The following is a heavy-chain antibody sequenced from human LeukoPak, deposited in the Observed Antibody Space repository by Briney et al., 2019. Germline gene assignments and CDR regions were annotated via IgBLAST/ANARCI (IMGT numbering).Heavy chain of an antibody. Sequence: GGSLRLSCAPSLFTLSSYSMNWVGQAPGPRLEGGSSISNSSYMYYADSVKGRFSISRNNAKNSLYLQMNSLRAEDPAVYYCARDSSGWYRPLGYWGQGTLVSVSS. D-gene: IGHD6-19*01. CDR1: LFTLSSYS. CDR3: ARDSSGWYRPLGY. J-gene: IGHJ4*02. CDR2: ISNSSYM. V-gene: IGHV3-21*01.